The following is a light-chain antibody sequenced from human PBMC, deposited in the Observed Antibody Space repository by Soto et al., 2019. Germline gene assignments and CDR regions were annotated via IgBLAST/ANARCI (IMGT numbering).Light chain of an antibody. CDR1: QSVSSY. V-gene: IGKV3-11*01. CDR3: QQRNNWPST. CDR2: DAS. J-gene: IGKJ4*01. Sequence: EIVLTQSPATLSLSPGERATLSCRASQSVSSYLAWYQQKPGQAPRLLIYDASNRATGIPARFSGSGSGTDVTLSINRLEPEDFALYYCQQRNNWPSTFGGGTKLEIK.